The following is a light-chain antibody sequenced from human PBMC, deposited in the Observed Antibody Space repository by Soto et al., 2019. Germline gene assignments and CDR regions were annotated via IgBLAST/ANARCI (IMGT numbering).Light chain of an antibody. Sequence: INMDHSPSTLPASLGDRVAITFRAIHSISSWLAWYQQKPGKAPKLLIYDASSLESGVPSRFSGSGSGTEFTLTISSLQPDDFATYYCQQYNSYWTFGQGTKVDIK. CDR1: HSISSW. CDR3: QQYNSYWT. J-gene: IGKJ1*01. V-gene: IGKV1-5*01. CDR2: DAS.